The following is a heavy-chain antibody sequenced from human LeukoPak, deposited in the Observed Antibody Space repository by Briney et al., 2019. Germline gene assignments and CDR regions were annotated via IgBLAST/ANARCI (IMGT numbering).Heavy chain of an antibody. CDR2: IIPIFGTA. CDR1: GGTFSSYA. J-gene: IGHJ4*02. Sequence: ASVKVSCKASGGTFSSYAISWVRQAPGQGLEWMGGIIPIFGTANYAQKFQGRVTITADKSTSTAYMELSSLRSEDTAVYYCARAPQPRRAPNYFDYWGQGTLVTVSS. CDR3: ARAPQPRRAPNYFDY. V-gene: IGHV1-69*06. D-gene: IGHD1-14*01.